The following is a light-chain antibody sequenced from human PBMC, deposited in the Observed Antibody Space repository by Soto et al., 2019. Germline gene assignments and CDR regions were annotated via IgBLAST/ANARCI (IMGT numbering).Light chain of an antibody. Sequence: QSVLTQPPSVSGAPGQRVTISCTGSSSNIGAGYDVHWYQQLPGTAPKLLIYGNNNRPSGVPDRFSGSKSATSDSLAITGLQAEAEADYYCQSYDRSLSGWVFGGGTKLTVL. CDR3: QSYDRSLSGWV. V-gene: IGLV1-40*01. CDR1: SSNIGAGYD. CDR2: GNN. J-gene: IGLJ3*02.